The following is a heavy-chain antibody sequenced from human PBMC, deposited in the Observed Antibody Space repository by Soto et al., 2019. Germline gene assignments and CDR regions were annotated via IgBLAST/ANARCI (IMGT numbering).Heavy chain of an antibody. D-gene: IGHD6-13*01. V-gene: IGHV4-30-4*01. CDR3: ARDGTAGANIPDY. J-gene: IGHJ4*02. CDR2: IYYSGST. CDR1: GGSISSGDYY. Sequence: SETLSLTCTVSGGSISSGDYYWSWIRQPPGKGLEWIGYIYYSGSTYYNPSLKSRVTISVDTPKNQFSLKLSSVTAADTAVYYCARDGTAGANIPDYWGQGTLVTVSS.